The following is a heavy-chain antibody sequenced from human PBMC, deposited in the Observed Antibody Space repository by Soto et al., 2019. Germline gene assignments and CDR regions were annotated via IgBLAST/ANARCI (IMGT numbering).Heavy chain of an antibody. CDR3: ARVMITFGGVIVEDF. CDR2: IKQDGSEK. D-gene: IGHD3-16*02. CDR1: GCTFSSYW. V-gene: IGHV3-7*03. J-gene: IGHJ6*02. Sequence: XEALKVSCAASGCTFSSYWLSWVREAPGKGLEWVANIKQDGSEKYYVDSVKGRFTISRDNAKNSLYLQMNSLRAEDTAVYYCARVMITFGGVIVEDFSGQGPTVTVSS.